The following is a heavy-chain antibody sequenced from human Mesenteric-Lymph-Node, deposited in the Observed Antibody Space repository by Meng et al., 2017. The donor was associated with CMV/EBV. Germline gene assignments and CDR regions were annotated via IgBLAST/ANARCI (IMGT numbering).Heavy chain of an antibody. CDR3: AKQAGITAVGGDFYYYGMDV. J-gene: IGHJ6*02. D-gene: IGHD1-20*01. CDR1: GGSISSFY. V-gene: IGHV4-59*01. CDR2: IYNAGRT. Sequence: GSLRLSCTVSGGSISSFYWSWIRQPPGKGLEWIANIYNAGRTNYNPSLKRRVTTSVDTSENQFSLTLSSVTAADTAVYYCAKQAGITAVGGDFYYYGMDVWGQGTTVTVSS.